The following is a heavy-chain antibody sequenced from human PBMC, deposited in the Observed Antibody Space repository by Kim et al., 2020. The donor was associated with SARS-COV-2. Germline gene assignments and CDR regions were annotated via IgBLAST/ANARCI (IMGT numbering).Heavy chain of an antibody. D-gene: IGHD3-10*02. CDR2: IYYSGST. CDR1: GGSISSGGYY. V-gene: IGHV4-31*03. J-gene: IGHJ4*02. CDR3: ARKGKNMSAFDY. Sequence: SETLSLTCTVSGGSISSGGYYWSWIRQHPGKGLEWIGYIYYSGSTYYNPSLKSRVTISVDTSKNQFSLKLSSVTAADTAVYYCARKGKNMSAFDYWGQGTLVTVSS.